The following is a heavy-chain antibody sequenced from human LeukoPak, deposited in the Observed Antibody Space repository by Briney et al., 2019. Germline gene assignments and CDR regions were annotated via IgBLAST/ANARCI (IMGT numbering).Heavy chain of an antibody. Sequence: GGSLRLSCVASGFTVSSKSMIWVRQAPEKGPECVSYIRSDGSKEYADSVRGRFTISRDDSRNTVYLQMNSLRVEDTAAYYCARRRGGYGEGEFDYWGQGTLVTVSS. V-gene: IGHV3-66*01. CDR1: GFTVSSKS. CDR3: ARRRGGYGEGEFDY. CDR2: IRSDGSK. D-gene: IGHD4-17*01. J-gene: IGHJ4*02.